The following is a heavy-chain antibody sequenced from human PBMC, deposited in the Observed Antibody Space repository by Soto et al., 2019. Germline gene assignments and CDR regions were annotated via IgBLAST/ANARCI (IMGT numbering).Heavy chain of an antibody. CDR3: ARDRGPNDYGDYVFDY. Sequence: SETLSLTCTVSGGSISSGDYYWSWIRQPPGKGLEWIGYIYYSGSTYYNPSLKSRGTISVDTSKNQFSLKLSSVTAADTAVYYCARDRGPNDYGDYVFDYWGQGTLVTSPQ. J-gene: IGHJ4*02. V-gene: IGHV4-30-4*01. CDR2: IYYSGST. CDR1: GGSISSGDYY. D-gene: IGHD4-17*01.